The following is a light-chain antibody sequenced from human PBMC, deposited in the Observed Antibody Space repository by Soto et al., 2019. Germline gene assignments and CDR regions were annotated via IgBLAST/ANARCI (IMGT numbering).Light chain of an antibody. CDR2: GAS. J-gene: IGKJ2*01. Sequence: DILMTQSPSSLSASVGDRVTITCRASQTISVYLSWYQQKPGKAPKVLISGASSLQSGVPSRFSGSGSGTYFTLTISSLQLEDFATYYCHQSYSTPPTFGQGTKLEI. CDR1: QTISVY. CDR3: HQSYSTPPT. V-gene: IGKV1-39*01.